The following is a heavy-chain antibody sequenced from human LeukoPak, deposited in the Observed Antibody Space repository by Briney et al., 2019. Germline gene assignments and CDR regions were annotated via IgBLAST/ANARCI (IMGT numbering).Heavy chain of an antibody. CDR2: ISWNSGSI. J-gene: IGHJ4*02. V-gene: IGHV3-9*01. CDR3: AKDLGPGAKATSPGFDY. CDR1: GFTFDDYA. D-gene: IGHD5-24*01. Sequence: GRSLRLSCAASGFTFDDYAMHWVRQAPGKGLEWASGISWNSGSIGYADSVKGRFTISRDNAKTSLYLQMNSLRAEDTALYYCAKDLGPGAKATSPGFDYWGQGTLVTVSS.